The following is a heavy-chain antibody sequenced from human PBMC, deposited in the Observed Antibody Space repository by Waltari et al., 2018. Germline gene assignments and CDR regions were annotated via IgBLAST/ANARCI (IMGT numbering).Heavy chain of an antibody. CDR2: ISWNSGSI. Sequence: EVQLVESGGGLVQPGRSLRLSCAASGFTFDDYAMHWVRQAPGKGLEWVSGISWNSGSIGYADSVKGRFTISRDNAKNSLYLQMNSLRAEDTALYYCAKGDVDTQAYFDYWGQGTLVTVSS. CDR3: AKGDVDTQAYFDY. J-gene: IGHJ4*02. D-gene: IGHD5-18*01. CDR1: GFTFDDYA. V-gene: IGHV3-9*01.